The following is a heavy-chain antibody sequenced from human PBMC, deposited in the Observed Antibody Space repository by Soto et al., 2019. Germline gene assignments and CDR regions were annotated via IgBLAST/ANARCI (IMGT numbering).Heavy chain of an antibody. CDR2: TYYRSKWYN. CDR1: GDSVSINSAA. Sequence: QTLSLPCTISGDSVSINSAAWNWIRQSPSRGLEWLGRTYYRSKWYNDYAVSVKSRITINPDTSKNQFSLQLNSVTPEDTAVYYCATGQSYYDFWSGYPYYYGMDVWGQGTTVTVSS. D-gene: IGHD3-3*01. CDR3: ATGQSYYDFWSGYPYYYGMDV. V-gene: IGHV6-1*01. J-gene: IGHJ6*02.